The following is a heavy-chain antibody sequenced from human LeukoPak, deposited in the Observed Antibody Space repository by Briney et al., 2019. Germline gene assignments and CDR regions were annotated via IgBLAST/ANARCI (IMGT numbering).Heavy chain of an antibody. CDR1: GFSFSNNA. D-gene: IGHD2-15*01. CDR3: VKRYCSGDTCYSAFDY. V-gene: IGHV3-23*01. Sequence: QPGGSLRLSCAASGFSFSNNAMSWVRQAPGNGLEWVSAIGNSGGGTYYADSLQGRFTISRDSSKNTLYLQMNSLRAEDTAVYYCVKRYCSGDTCYSAFDYWGHGTLVTVSS. CDR2: IGNSGGGT. J-gene: IGHJ4*01.